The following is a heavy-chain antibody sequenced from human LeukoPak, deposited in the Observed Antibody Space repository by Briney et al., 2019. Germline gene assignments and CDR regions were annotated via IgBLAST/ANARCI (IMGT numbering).Heavy chain of an antibody. Sequence: ASETLSLTCTVSGYSISSGYYWGWIRPPPGKGLEWIGGIYHSGSTYYNPSLKSRVTISVDTSKNQFSLKLSSVTAADTAVYYCARGVFEEFDPWGQGTLVTVSS. CDR1: GYSISSGYY. V-gene: IGHV4-38-2*02. CDR3: ARGVFEEFDP. CDR2: IYHSGST. D-gene: IGHD3-16*02. J-gene: IGHJ5*02.